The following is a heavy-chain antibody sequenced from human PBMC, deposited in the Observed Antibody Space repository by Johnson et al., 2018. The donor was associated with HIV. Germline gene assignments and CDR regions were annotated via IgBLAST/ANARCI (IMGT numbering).Heavy chain of an antibody. J-gene: IGHJ3*02. D-gene: IGHD2-2*01. CDR3: AKFHGSSASDAFDI. V-gene: IGHV3-30*02. CDR2: IRYDGSNK. Sequence: QVQLVESGGGGVQPGGSLRLSCAASGFTFSSYGMHWVRQAPGKGLEWVAFIRYDGSNKYYADSVKGRFTISRDNSKNTLYLQMNSLRAEDTAVYYCAKFHGSSASDAFDIWGQGTMVTVSS. CDR1: GFTFSSYG.